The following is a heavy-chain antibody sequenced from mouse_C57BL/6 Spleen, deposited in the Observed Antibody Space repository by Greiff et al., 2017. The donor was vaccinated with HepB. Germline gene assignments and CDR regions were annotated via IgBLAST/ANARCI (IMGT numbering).Heavy chain of an antibody. V-gene: IGHV14-4*01. CDR1: GFNIKDDY. Sequence: EVQLQQSGAELVRPGASVKLSCTASGFNIKDDYMHWVKQRPEQGLEWIGWIDPENGDTEYASKFQGKATITADTSSNTAYLQLSSLTSEDTAVYYCTIYGYDFDYWGQGTTLTVSS. D-gene: IGHD2-2*01. CDR3: TIYGYDFDY. J-gene: IGHJ2*01. CDR2: IDPENGDT.